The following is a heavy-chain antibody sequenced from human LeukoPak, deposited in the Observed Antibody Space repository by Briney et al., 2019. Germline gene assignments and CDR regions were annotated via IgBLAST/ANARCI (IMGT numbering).Heavy chain of an antibody. CDR1: GYTFTSHY. V-gene: IGHV1-46*01. CDR3: ARDRTYSYGYGVTLDY. D-gene: IGHD5-18*01. J-gene: IGHJ4*02. Sequence: ASVNVSCKASGYTFTSHYMHWVRQAPGQGLEWMGIINPSGGSTSYAQKFQGRVTMTRDTSTSTVYMELSSLRSEDTAVYYCARDRTYSYGYGVTLDYWGQGTLVTVSS. CDR2: INPSGGST.